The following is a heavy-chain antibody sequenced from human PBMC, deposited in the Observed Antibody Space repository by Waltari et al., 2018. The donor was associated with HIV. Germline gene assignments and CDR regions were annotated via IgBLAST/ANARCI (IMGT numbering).Heavy chain of an antibody. CDR3: ARGPSSGWSWFDP. J-gene: IGHJ5*02. V-gene: IGHV3-21*01. CDR2: IGSLQNFI. CDR1: GLRFGDYN. D-gene: IGHD6-19*01. Sequence: EVRLLESGGGLVRPGGSLRRSCAASGLRFGDYNMNWVRQGPGKGLEWVASIGSLQNFIHYADSVKGRFTVSRDNAKNSLYLQMNSLTAEDTAVYYCARGPSSGWSWFDPWGQGTLVTVSS.